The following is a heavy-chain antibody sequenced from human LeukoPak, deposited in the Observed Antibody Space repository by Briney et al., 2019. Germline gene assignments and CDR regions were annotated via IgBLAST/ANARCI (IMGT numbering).Heavy chain of an antibody. CDR1: GYPVSSNSY. Sequence: PSETLSLTCVVSGYPVSSNSYWAWIRQSPGKGLEWIGSIHHGGNTYYNPSLMSRVSMSLGTSKNQCSLNLNSVTAADTAVFYCARWLGNGFDIWGQGTMVTVSS. CDR2: IHHGGNT. J-gene: IGHJ3*02. D-gene: IGHD6-19*01. V-gene: IGHV4-38-2*01. CDR3: ARWLGNGFDI.